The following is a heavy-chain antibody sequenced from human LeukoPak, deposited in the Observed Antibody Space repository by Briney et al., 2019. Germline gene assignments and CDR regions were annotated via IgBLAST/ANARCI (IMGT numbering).Heavy chain of an antibody. J-gene: IGHJ5*02. CDR2: INYSGTT. CDR3: ARWDNYYDSSGPNLFDP. V-gene: IGHV4-34*01. Sequence: SETLSLTCAVYGGSFSGYYWSWIRQPPGKGLEWIGSINYSGTTYSNPSLQSRVTISVDTSKNQFSLKLSSVTAADTAIYYCARWDNYYDSSGPNLFDPWGQGTLVTVSS. D-gene: IGHD3-22*01. CDR1: GGSFSGYY.